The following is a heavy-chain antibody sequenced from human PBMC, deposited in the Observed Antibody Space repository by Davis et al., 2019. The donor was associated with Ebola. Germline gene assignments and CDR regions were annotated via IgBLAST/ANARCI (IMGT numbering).Heavy chain of an antibody. V-gene: IGHV1-18*01. Sequence: ASVKVSCKASGGTFSSYAISWVRQAPGQGLEWMGWISAYNGNTNYAQKLQGRVTMTTDTSTSTAYMELSSLRSEDTAVYYCARGIQLWFQGMDVWGQGTTVTVSS. J-gene: IGHJ6*02. CDR2: ISAYNGNT. CDR3: ARGIQLWFQGMDV. D-gene: IGHD5-18*01. CDR1: GGTFSSYA.